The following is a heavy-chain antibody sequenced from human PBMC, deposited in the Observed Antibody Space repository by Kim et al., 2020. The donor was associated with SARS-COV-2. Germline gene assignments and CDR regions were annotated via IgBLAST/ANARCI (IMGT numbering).Heavy chain of an antibody. J-gene: IGHJ2*01. CDR1: GYSFSTYW. V-gene: IGHV5-10-1*01. CDR3: ARQGLGRSDSYFDL. Sequence: GESMKISCEGTGYSFSTYWISWVRQMPGKGLEWMGKIDPFDSHTTYNPSFQGHVTISADKSITTAYLQWSSLKASDTAIYYCARQGLGRSDSYFDLWGRGNLVTVSS. D-gene: IGHD3-10*01. CDR2: IDPFDSHT.